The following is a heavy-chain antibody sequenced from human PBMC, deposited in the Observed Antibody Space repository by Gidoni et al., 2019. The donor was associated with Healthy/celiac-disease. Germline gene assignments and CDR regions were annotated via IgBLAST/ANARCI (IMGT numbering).Heavy chain of an antibody. V-gene: IGHV3-21*01. Sequence: EVQLVESGGGLVKPGGSLRLSCAASGFTFRSYSLNWVRQAPGKGLEWVSSISSSSSYIYYADSVKGRFTISRDNAKNSLYLQMNSLRAEDTAVYYCARVRGYSGYYYDSSGYLGDYWGQGTLVTVSS. CDR3: ARVRGYSGYYYDSSGYLGDY. D-gene: IGHD3-22*01. CDR1: GFTFRSYS. CDR2: ISSSSSYI. J-gene: IGHJ4*02.